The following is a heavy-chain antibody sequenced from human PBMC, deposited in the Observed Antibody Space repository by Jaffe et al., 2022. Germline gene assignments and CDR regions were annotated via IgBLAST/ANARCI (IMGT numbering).Heavy chain of an antibody. D-gene: IGHD3-22*01. Sequence: QVQLQESGPGLVKPSETLSLTCAVSGYSISSGYYWGWIRQPPGKGLEWIGSIYHSGSTYYNPSLKSRVTISVDTSKNQFSLKLSSVTAADTAVYYCARESMIGKGGNYFDYWGQGTLVTVSS. CDR2: IYHSGST. V-gene: IGHV4-38-2*02. CDR1: GYSISSGYY. J-gene: IGHJ4*02. CDR3: ARESMIGKGGNYFDY.